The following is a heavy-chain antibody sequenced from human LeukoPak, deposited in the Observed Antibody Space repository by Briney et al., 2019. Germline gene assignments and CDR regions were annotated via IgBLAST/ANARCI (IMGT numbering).Heavy chain of an antibody. CDR3: AIDLFYYYYYMDV. V-gene: IGHV3-7*01. Sequence: GGSLRLSCAASGFTFSSYWMSWVRQAPGKGLEGVANIKQDGSEKYYVDSVKGRFTISRDNAKNSLYLQMNSLRAEDTAVYYCAIDLFYYYYYMDVWGKGTTVTVSS. CDR2: IKQDGSEK. CDR1: GFTFSSYW. D-gene: IGHD3-9*01. J-gene: IGHJ6*03.